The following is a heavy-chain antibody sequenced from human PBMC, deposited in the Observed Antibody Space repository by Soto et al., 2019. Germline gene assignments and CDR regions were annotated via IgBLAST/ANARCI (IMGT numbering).Heavy chain of an antibody. CDR3: ASDYGDYGAVFDY. V-gene: IGHV1-69*02. D-gene: IGHD4-17*01. CDR2: IIPILGIA. J-gene: IGHJ4*02. CDR1: GGTFSSYT. Sequence: QVQLVQSGAEVKKPGSSVKVSCKASGGTFSSYTISWVRQAPGQGLEWMGRIIPILGIANYAQKFQGRVTXTXDXXTSTAYMELSSLRSEDTAVYYCASDYGDYGAVFDYWGQGTLVTVSS.